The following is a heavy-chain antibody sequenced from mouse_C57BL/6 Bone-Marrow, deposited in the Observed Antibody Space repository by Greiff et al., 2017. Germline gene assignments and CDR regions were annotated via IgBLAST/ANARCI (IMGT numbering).Heavy chain of an antibody. D-gene: IGHD3-2*02. V-gene: IGHV7-3*01. Sequence: EVKLVESGGGLVQPGGSLSLSCAASGFTFTDYYMSWVRQPPGKALEWLGFISNKANGYTTEYSASVKGRFTISRDNSQSILYRQMNALRAEDSATYYGARSRSGYVCAMDYWGQGTSVTVSS. CDR3: ARSRSGYVCAMDY. J-gene: IGHJ4*01. CDR1: GFTFTDYY. CDR2: ISNKANGYTT.